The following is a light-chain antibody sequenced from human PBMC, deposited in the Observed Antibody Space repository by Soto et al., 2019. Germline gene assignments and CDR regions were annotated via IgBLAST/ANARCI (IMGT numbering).Light chain of an antibody. J-gene: IGLJ2*01. CDR3: NSYTNSSAVV. Sequence: QSALTQPASVSGSPGQSITISCAGTRDDIGANDYVSWYQQHPGNAPKLLVYEVTNRPSGVSDRFSGSKSGNTASLTISGLQAEDEADYYCNSYTNSSAVVFGGGTKVTVL. CDR2: EVT. V-gene: IGLV2-14*01. CDR1: RDDIGANDY.